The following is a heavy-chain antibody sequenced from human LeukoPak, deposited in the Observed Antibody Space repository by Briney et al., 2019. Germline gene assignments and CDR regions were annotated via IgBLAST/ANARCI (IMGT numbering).Heavy chain of an antibody. CDR1: GFTFSSYW. CDR3: ARDQFSGYYDY. J-gene: IGHJ4*02. Sequence: PGGSLRLSCAASGFTFSSYWMTWVRQAPTKGLEWVANIKEDGSEKYYVDSVKGRFTISRDNAKTSLYLQISSLRAEDTAVYYRARDQFSGYYDYWGQGTLVTVSS. V-gene: IGHV3-7*01. D-gene: IGHD3-22*01. CDR2: IKEDGSEK.